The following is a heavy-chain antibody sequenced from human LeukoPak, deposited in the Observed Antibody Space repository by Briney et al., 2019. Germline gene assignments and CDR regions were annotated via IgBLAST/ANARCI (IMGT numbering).Heavy chain of an antibody. V-gene: IGHV4-39*01. CDR2: IYYSGST. CDR3: ARHAYYDSSGYTYWYFDL. D-gene: IGHD3-22*01. J-gene: IGHJ2*01. CDR1: GGSISSSSYY. Sequence: SETLSLTCTVSGGSISSSSYYWGWIRQPPGKGLEWVGSIYYSGSTYYNPSLKSRVTISVDTSKNQFSLKLSSVTAADTAVYYCARHAYYDSSGYTYWYFDLWGRGTLVTVSS.